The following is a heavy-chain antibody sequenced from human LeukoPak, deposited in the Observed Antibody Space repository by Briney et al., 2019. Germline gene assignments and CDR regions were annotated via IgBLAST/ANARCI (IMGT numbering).Heavy chain of an antibody. D-gene: IGHD3-22*01. CDR2: IKQDGSEK. Sequence: GGSLRLSCAASGFTFSSYWMSWARQAPGKGLEWVANIKQDGSEKYYVDSVKGRFTISRDNAKNSLYLQMSSLRAEDTAVYYCARDTYDSSGYYAHLDYWGQGTLVTVSS. V-gene: IGHV3-7*01. J-gene: IGHJ4*02. CDR3: ARDTYDSSGYYAHLDY. CDR1: GFTFSSYW.